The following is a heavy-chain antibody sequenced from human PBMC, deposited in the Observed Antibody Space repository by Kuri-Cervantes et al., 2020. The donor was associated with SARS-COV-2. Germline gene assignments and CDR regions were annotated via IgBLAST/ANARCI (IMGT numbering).Heavy chain of an antibody. D-gene: IGHD3-16*01. J-gene: IGHJ3*02. V-gene: IGHV1-46*01. CDR3: ARDGGDAFDI. Sequence: GGSLRLSCAASGYTFTSYYMHWVRQAPGQGLEWMGIINPSGGSTSYAQKFQGRVTMTRDTSTSTVYMELSSLRSEDTAVYYCARDGGDAFDIWGQGTMVTVSS. CDR2: INPSGGST. CDR1: GYTFTSYY.